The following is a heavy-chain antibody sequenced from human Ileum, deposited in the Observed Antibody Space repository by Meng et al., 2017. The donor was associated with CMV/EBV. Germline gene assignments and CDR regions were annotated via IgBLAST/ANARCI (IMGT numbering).Heavy chain of an antibody. CDR2: INGYNSDA. CDR3: GTAYGLASYPPDY. D-gene: IGHD3-10*01. Sequence: VVREEDGVGVKQSGALVKVFCNSSGYSISDYGFRWVQQAPGQGVEWIGWINGYNSDANHAPKIQGRVTMNTAMYPSTAYMESRSTRSDDTDIYSRGTAYGLASYPPDYWGQGTLVTVSS. CDR1: GYSISDYG. V-gene: IGHV1-18*01. J-gene: IGHJ4*02.